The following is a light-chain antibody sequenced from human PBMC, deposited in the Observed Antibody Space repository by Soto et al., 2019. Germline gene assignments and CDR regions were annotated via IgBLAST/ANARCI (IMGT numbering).Light chain of an antibody. CDR3: HQTYSTPQT. Sequence: DIQMTQSPSSLSASVGDRVTITCRAGETVTDYLNWYQHKPGKAPKLLICSASTLQTGVPSRFSCSGSGTDFTLTISSLQPGDSGTYYCHQTYSTPQTFGQGTKV. V-gene: IGKV1-39*01. CDR2: SAS. CDR1: ETVTDY. J-gene: IGKJ1*01.